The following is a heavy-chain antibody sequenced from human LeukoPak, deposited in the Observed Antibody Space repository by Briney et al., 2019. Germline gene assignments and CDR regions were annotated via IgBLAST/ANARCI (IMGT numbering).Heavy chain of an antibody. CDR2: IYYSGST. D-gene: IGHD4-23*01. CDR1: GGTISSGDYY. V-gene: IGHV4-30-4*08. Sequence: SETLSPTCTVSGGTISSGDYYWSWIRQPPGKGLEWIGYIYYSGSTYYNPSLKSRVTISVDTSKNQFSLKLSSVTAADTAVYYCARRPPYGGNPFDYWGQGTLVTVSS. CDR3: ARRPPYGGNPFDY. J-gene: IGHJ4*02.